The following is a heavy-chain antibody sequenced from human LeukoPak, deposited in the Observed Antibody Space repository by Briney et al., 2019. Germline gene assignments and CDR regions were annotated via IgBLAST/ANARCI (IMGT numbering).Heavy chain of an antibody. D-gene: IGHD2-15*01. CDR2: IRYDGSDK. CDR1: GFAFRTYG. V-gene: IGHV3-30*02. Sequence: GGSLRLSCAASGFAFRTYGMDWVRQAPGKGLEWVAFIRYDGSDKYYADSVKGRFTISRDNSKNTLYLQMNSLRPDDTAVYYCANMVVAAGSVSDYWGQGTLVTVSS. CDR3: ANMVVAAGSVSDY. J-gene: IGHJ4*02.